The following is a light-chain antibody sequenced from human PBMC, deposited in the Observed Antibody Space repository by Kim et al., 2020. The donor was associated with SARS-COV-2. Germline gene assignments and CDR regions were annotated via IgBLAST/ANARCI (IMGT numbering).Light chain of an antibody. CDR3: QQYNNWPPYT. V-gene: IGKV3-15*01. J-gene: IGKJ2*01. CDR2: RAS. Sequence: VAPGEGAALSCRASQSVGGNLAWYQQKPGQAPRLLIYRASTRATGIPARFSGSGSGTEFTLTISSLQSEDFAVYYCQQYNNWPPYTFGQGTKLEI. CDR1: QSVGGN.